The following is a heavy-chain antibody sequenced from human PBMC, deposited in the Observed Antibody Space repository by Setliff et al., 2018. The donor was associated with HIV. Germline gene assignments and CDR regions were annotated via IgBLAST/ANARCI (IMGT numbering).Heavy chain of an antibody. CDR1: GYTFTYYG. CDR2: ISGYNGNT. D-gene: IGHD3-3*01. J-gene: IGHJ4*02. V-gene: IGHV1-18*01. CDR3: ARANVPYSNFWSFSYSLPYYFDY. Sequence: ASVKVSCKASGYTFTYYGISWVRQAPGQGLEWMGWISGYNGNTNFAQKLQGRVTLTTDTSTSTAYMELRSLRSDDTAVYYCARANVPYSNFWSFSYSLPYYFDYWGQGTLVTAPQ.